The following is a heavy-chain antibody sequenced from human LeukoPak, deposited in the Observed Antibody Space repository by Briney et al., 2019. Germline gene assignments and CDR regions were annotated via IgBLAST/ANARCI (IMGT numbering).Heavy chain of an antibody. V-gene: IGHV4-4*09. D-gene: IGHD5-12*01. CDR3: ARIPLGYSGAYYFDY. CDR1: RGSTSGSIRSYY. J-gene: IGHJ4*02. Sequence: SETLSLTCTVSRGSTSGSIRSYYWSWLRQPPGKGLEWIGYISSSGSVNDNPSLRSRVTISVDTSKNLFFLNLSSVSAADTAVYYCARIPLGYSGAYYFDYWGQGTLVTVSP. CDR2: ISSSGSV.